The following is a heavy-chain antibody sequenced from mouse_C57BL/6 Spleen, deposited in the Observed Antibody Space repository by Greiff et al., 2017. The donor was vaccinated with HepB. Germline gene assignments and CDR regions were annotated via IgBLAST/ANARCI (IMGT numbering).Heavy chain of an antibody. J-gene: IGHJ2*01. D-gene: IGHD2-2*01. CDR2: IDPANGNT. CDR1: GFNIQNTY. V-gene: IGHV14-3*01. CDR3: ASGYDFFDY. Sequence: VQLKQSVAELVRPGASVKLSCTASGFNIQNTYMHWVKQRPEQGLEWIGRIDPANGNTKYAPKFQGKATLTADTSSNTAYLQLSSLTSEDTAIYYCASGYDFFDYWGQGTTLTVSS.